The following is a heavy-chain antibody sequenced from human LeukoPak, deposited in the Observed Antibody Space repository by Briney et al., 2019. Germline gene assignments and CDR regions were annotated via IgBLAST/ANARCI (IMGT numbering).Heavy chain of an antibody. V-gene: IGHV1-2*02. D-gene: IGHD2-15*01. CDR1: GYTLTDYH. J-gene: IGHJ5*02. CDR2: INPNNGAT. Sequence: GASVKVSCKASGYTLTDYHIHWVRQAPGQGLEWMGWINPNNGATNYPQKFQGRVTMTRDTSISTAYMNLRRLTSDDTAMYYCARGPLEYCSGGSCYSGRNWFDPWGQGTLVTVSS. CDR3: ARGPLEYCSGGSCYSGRNWFDP.